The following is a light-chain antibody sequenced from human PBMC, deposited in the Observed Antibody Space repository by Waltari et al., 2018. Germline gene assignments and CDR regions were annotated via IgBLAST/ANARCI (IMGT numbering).Light chain of an antibody. CDR1: STDLASYNL. Sequence: QCALSQPASVSGSPGQSLTITCTGASTDLASYNLVAWYQHHPNRAPKLIIYEATKRPSGISHRVSGAKSGATASLRISGLQADDEADYYCCSYTGSSTSYGCGGGTKVTVL. CDR3: CSYTGSSTSYG. J-gene: IGLJ1*01. V-gene: IGLV2-23*01. CDR2: EAT.